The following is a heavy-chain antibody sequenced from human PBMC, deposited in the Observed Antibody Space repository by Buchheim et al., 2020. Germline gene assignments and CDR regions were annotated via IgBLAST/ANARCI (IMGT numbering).Heavy chain of an antibody. CDR1: GLGFSDDA. D-gene: IGHD3-16*01. CDR3: AKGRTWWSFSELET. V-gene: IGHV3-23*01. CDR2: IGGSGHGP. Sequence: EVQLLESGGGLVQPGGSVRPSCAASGLGFSDDAVSWVRQGPGKGLEWVSGIGGSGHGPFYADSVRGRFISSRDDSKNTVYLQLNSLRVEDSAVYYCAKGRTWWSFSELETWGQRTL. J-gene: IGHJ5*02.